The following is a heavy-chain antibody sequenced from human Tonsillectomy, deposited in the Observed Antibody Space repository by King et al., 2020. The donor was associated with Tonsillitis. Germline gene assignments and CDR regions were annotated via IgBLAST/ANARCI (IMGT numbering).Heavy chain of an antibody. CDR1: GSISGSY. D-gene: IGHD3-10*01. CDR2: IYYSGTT. J-gene: IGHJ2*01. Sequence: QLQESGPGLVKPSETLSLTCTVSGSISGSYWSWIRQPPGKGLEWIGYIYYSGTTNYNPSLRSRVTISVDTSKNQFSLKLSSVTAADTAVYYCARLDYFGSGSYWYFDLWGRGTLVTVSS. CDR3: ARLDYFGSGSYWYFDL. V-gene: IGHV4-59*08.